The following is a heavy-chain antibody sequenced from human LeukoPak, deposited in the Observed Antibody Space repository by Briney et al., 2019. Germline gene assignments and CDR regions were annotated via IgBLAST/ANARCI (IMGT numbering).Heavy chain of an antibody. D-gene: IGHD1-26*01. J-gene: IGHJ2*01. Sequence: SVTVSCKASGGTFSSYALSWVRQAPGQGLEWMGGIIPIFGTANYAQKFQGRLTITADASTSTAYMELSSLRSEDTALYYCAGSAYGYWYFALWGRGTLVIVSS. CDR1: GGTFSSYA. V-gene: IGHV1-69*01. CDR2: IIPIFGTA. CDR3: AGSAYGYWYFAL.